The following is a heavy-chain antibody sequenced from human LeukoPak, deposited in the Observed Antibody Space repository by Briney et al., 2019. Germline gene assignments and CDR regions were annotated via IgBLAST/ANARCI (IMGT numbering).Heavy chain of an antibody. J-gene: IGHJ4*02. CDR1: GGSISSGDYY. CDR3: ARGDYRGNSDDY. Sequence: SETLSLTCTVSGGSISSGDYYWSWIRQPPGKGLEWIGEINHSGSTNYNPSLKSRVTISVDTSKNQFSLKLSSVTAADTAVYYCARGDYRGNSDDYWGQGTLVTVSS. V-gene: IGHV4-34*01. CDR2: INHSGST. D-gene: IGHD4-23*01.